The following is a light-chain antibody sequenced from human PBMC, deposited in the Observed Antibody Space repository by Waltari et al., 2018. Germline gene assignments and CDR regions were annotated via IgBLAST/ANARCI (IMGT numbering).Light chain of an antibody. CDR2: RAA. Sequence: TVVTQSPATLSMSPGERATLSCRTSQSIGRSLARYQQRPGQAPRLLIYRAATRATGIPDRFSGSGSETEFTLTISSLQSEDIAVYYCQQYNNWPPGTFGQGTKVEI. V-gene: IGKV3-15*01. CDR3: QQYNNWPPGT. J-gene: IGKJ1*01. CDR1: QSIGRS.